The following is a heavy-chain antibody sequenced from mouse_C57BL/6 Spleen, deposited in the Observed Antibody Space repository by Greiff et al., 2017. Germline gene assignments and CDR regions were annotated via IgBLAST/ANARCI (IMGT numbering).Heavy chain of an antibody. V-gene: IGHV1-54*01. CDR3: ARSDYRFAY. Sequence: VQLQQSGAELVRPGTSVKVSCKASGYAFTNYLIAWVKQRPGQGLEWIGVINPGSGGTNYKEKFKGKATLTADKSSSTAYMHLSSLTSEDAAVYFCARSDYRFAYWGQGTRVTVSA. D-gene: IGHD2-13*01. CDR1: GYAFTNYL. J-gene: IGHJ3*01. CDR2: INPGSGGT.